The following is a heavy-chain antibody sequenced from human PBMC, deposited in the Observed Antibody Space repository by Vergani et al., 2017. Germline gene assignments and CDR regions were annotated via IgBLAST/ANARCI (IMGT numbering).Heavy chain of an antibody. CDR2: INHSGST. CDR1: GGSFSGYY. V-gene: IGHV4-34*01. Sequence: QVQLQQWGAGLLKPSETLSLTCAVYGGSFSGYYWSWIPQPPGKGLEWIGEINHSGSTNYNPSLKSRVTISVDTSKNQFSLKLGSVTAADTAVYYCARGAVIDYWGQGTLVTVSS. D-gene: IGHD2/OR15-2a*01. J-gene: IGHJ4*02. CDR3: ARGAVIDY.